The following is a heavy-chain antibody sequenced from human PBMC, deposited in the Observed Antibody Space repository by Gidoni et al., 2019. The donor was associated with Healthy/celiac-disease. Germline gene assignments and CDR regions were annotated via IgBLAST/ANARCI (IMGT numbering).Heavy chain of an antibody. D-gene: IGHD5-18*01. J-gene: IGHJ4*02. Sequence: DVQLLESGGGLVQPGGSLRLSCAASGFTFSSYAMSWVRQAPGKGLEWVSAISGSGGSTYYADSVKGRFTISRDNSKNTLYLQMNSLRAEDTAVYYCAKGLGHLVGYSYGWGDWGQGTLVTVSS. CDR2: ISGSGGST. CDR3: AKGLGHLVGYSYGWGD. V-gene: IGHV3-23*01. CDR1: GFTFSSYA.